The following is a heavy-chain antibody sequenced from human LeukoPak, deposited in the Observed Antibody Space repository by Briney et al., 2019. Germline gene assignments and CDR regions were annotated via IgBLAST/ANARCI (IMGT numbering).Heavy chain of an antibody. CDR3: AKLGDGFDI. CDR1: GXIFSSYA. CDR2: ISGSGSSI. J-gene: IGHJ3*02. Sequence: EGSLRLSCAASGXIFSSYAMSWVRQAPGKGLQWVSTISGSGSSIYYADSVKGRFTISRDNSKNTLYLQMNSLRAEDTAIYYCAKLGDGFDIRGQGTTVTLSS. V-gene: IGHV3-23*01. D-gene: IGHD7-27*01.